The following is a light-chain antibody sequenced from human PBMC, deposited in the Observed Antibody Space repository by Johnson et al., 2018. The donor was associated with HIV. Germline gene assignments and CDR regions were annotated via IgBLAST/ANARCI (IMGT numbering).Light chain of an antibody. CDR2: ENN. V-gene: IGLV1-51*02. J-gene: IGLJ1*01. CDR3: GTWDSSLSAGV. Sequence: QSMLTQPPSVSAAPGQKVTIPCSGSSSNIGNNYVSWYQHLPGTAPKLLIYENNKRPSGIPDRFSGSKSGTSATLGITGLQTGDEADYYCGTWDSSLSAGVFGTGTKVTVL. CDR1: SSNIGNNY.